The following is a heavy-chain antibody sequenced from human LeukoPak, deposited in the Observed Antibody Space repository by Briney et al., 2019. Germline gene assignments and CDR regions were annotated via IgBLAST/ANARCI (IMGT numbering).Heavy chain of an antibody. CDR3: ASEYYYDTSGYYSLAY. V-gene: IGHV4-4*07. CDR1: GGSISSYY. D-gene: IGHD3-22*01. Sequence: SETLSLTCTVSGGSISSYYWSWIRQPAGKGLEWIGRIYTSGSTNYNPSLKSRVTMSLDTSKNLFSLELSSVTAADTAVYYCASEYYYDTSGYYSLAYWGQGTLVTVSS. CDR2: IYTSGST. J-gene: IGHJ4*02.